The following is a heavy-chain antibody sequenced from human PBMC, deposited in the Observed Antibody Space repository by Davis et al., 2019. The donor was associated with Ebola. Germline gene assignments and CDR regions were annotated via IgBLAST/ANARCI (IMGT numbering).Heavy chain of an antibody. CDR1: GFTFSSYG. Sequence: HTGGSLRLSCAASGFTFSSYGMHWVRQVPGKGLVWVSRINGDGSRTTYADFVKGRFTISRDNAKNTLYLQMNSLRAEDTAVYYCARDSIEGATTFDYWGQGALVTVSS. V-gene: IGHV3-74*03. CDR2: INGDGSRT. D-gene: IGHD1-26*01. CDR3: ARDSIEGATTFDY. J-gene: IGHJ4*02.